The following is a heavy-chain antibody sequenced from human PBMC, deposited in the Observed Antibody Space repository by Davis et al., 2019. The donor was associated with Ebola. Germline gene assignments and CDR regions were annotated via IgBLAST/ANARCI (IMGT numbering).Heavy chain of an antibody. J-gene: IGHJ4*02. D-gene: IGHD6-19*01. CDR2: IYHSGST. Sequence: GSLRLSCTVSGGSISSSNWWSWVRQPPGKGLEWIGEIYHSGSTNYNPSLKSRVTISVDKSKNQFSLKLSSVTAADTAVYYCASDRSSGYSSGWYDYWGQGTLVTVSS. CDR3: ASDRSSGYSSGWYDY. V-gene: IGHV4-4*02. CDR1: GGSISSSNW.